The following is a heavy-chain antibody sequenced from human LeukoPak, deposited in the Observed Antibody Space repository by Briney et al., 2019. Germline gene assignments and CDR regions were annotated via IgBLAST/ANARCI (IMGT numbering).Heavy chain of an antibody. Sequence: ASVKVSCKASGYTFTSYGISWVRQAPGQGLEWMGWISAYNGNTNYAQKLQGRVTMTTDTSTSTAYMELRSLRSDDTAVYYCARAGYCSSTSCYYYYYYGMDVWGQGTTVTVSS. CDR2: ISAYNGNT. CDR1: GYTFTSYG. J-gene: IGHJ6*02. V-gene: IGHV1-18*01. CDR3: ARAGYCSSTSCYYYYYYGMDV. D-gene: IGHD2-2*01.